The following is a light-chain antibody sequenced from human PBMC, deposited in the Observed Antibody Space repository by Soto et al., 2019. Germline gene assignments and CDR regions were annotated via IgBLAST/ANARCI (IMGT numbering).Light chain of an antibody. V-gene: IGKV3-20*01. CDR1: QSVSNNY. J-gene: IGKJ5*01. Sequence: EIVLTQSPDTLSLSPGEGATLSCRASQSVSNNYLAWYQQKPGQAPRLLIYGASTRATGIPDRFSGGGSVTDFPLTISRLEPDDFAVYYCHHYGSSSPTTFGQGTRLDIE. CDR2: GAS. CDR3: HHYGSSSPTT.